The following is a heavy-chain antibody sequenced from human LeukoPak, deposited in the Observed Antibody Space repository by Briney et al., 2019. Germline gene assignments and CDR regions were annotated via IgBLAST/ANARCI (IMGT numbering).Heavy chain of an antibody. J-gene: IGHJ6*03. CDR2: ISESGRT. Sequence: PSETLSLTCTVSGGSISTSSYYWGWIRQPPGKGLEWIGSISESGRTYYNPPLKSRVIISVDTSKKHFSLKLSSVTAADTAVYYCAKHCTGDICAAYYFYYYMDVWGKGTTVIVSS. CDR1: GGSISTSSYY. V-gene: IGHV4-39*02. CDR3: AKHCTGDICAAYYFYYYMDV. D-gene: IGHD2-8*02.